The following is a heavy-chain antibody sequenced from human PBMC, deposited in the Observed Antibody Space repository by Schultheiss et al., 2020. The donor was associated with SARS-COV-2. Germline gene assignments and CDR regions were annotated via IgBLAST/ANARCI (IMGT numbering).Heavy chain of an antibody. V-gene: IGHV4-59*01. D-gene: IGHD4-17*01. CDR3: AREVLGYGRQFDY. CDR2: IYYSGST. CDR1: GGSISSYY. Sequence: SETLSLTCTVSGGSISSYYWSWIRQHPGKGLEWIGYIYYSGSTNYNPSLKSRVTMSVDTSKNQFSLRLRSVTAADTAVYYCAREVLGYGRQFDYWGQGTLVTVSS. J-gene: IGHJ4*02.